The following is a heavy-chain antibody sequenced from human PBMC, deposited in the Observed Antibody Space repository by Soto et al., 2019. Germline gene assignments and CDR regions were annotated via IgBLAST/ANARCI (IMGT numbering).Heavy chain of an antibody. CDR2: IIPIFGTA. J-gene: IGHJ3*02. CDR1: GGTFSSYA. D-gene: IGHD2-15*01. Sequence: ASVKVSCKASGGTFSSYAISWVRQAPGQGLEWMGGIIPIFGTANYAQKFQGRVTITADESTSTAYMELSSLRSEDTAVYYCARDKGYFSGGSCYFDDALEIWGQGTMVTGSS. V-gene: IGHV1-69*13. CDR3: ARDKGYFSGGSCYFDDALEI.